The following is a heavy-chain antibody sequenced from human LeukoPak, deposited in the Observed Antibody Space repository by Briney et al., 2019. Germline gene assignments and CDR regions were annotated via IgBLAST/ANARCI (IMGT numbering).Heavy chain of an antibody. J-gene: IGHJ6*02. CDR1: GGSISSGDYY. CDR3: ARVGGYSPYYYYGMDV. CDR2: IYYSGST. D-gene: IGHD3-22*01. Sequence: SQTLSLTCTVSGGSISSGDYYWSWIRQPPGKGLEWIGYIYYSGSTYYNPSLKSRVTISVDTSKNQFSLKLSSVTAADTAVYCCARVGGYSPYYYYGMDVWGQGTTVTVSS. V-gene: IGHV4-30-4*01.